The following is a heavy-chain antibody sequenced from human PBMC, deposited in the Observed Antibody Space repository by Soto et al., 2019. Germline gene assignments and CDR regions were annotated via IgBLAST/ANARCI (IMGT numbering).Heavy chain of an antibody. CDR3: AKPRSGWYLRAFDI. CDR1: GFTFSSYA. J-gene: IGHJ3*02. Sequence: PGGSLRLSCAASGFTFSSYAMSWVRQAPGKGLEWVSAITGSGGNTYYADSVKGRFTISRDNSKNTLYLQMNSLRAEDTAVYYCAKPRSGWYLRAFDIWGQGTMVTVSS. V-gene: IGHV3-23*01. D-gene: IGHD6-19*01. CDR2: ITGSGGNT.